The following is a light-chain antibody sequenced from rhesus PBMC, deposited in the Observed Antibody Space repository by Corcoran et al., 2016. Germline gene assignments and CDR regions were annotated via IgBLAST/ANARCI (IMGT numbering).Light chain of an antibody. CDR1: QGISKY. Sequence: DIQMTQSPSSLSASVGDTVTITCRASQGISKYLAWYQQKPGKVLKPLVYYASNLESGVPSRFSGGGSGTDFTLTISSLKAEGFGTYYCQQHNTYPWTFGRGAKVEIE. CDR2: YAS. J-gene: IGKJ1*01. CDR3: QQHNTYPWT. V-gene: IGKV1S14*01.